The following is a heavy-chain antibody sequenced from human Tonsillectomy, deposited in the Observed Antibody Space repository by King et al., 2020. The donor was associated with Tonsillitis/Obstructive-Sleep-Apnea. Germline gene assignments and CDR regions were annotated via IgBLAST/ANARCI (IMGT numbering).Heavy chain of an antibody. CDR3: ARQFYETPDPPDAVDF. D-gene: IGHD3-16*01. CDR1: GYSFTNYW. V-gene: IGHV5-10-1*01. J-gene: IGHJ3*01. CDR2: IDPSDSYT. Sequence: QLVQSGAEMKKPGESLRISCKPSGYSFTNYWITWVRQMPGKGLEWMGRIDPSDSYTNYGPSFQGQVTISTDKSNSTAYLQWNNLKASDTAMYYCARQFYETPDPPDAVDFWGQGTMVIVSS.